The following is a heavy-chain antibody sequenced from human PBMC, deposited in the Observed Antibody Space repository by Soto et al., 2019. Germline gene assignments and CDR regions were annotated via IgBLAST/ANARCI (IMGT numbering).Heavy chain of an antibody. CDR1: GFRFNTSK. V-gene: IGHV3-48*04. Sequence: GGSLRLSCAASGFRFNTSKMNWVRPAPGKGLEWVSYISSSGSTIDYADSVKGRFTISRDNAKNTLHLQMNSLRAEDTAVYYCARVPYCSSSSCYSYFDSWGQGTLVTVSS. CDR3: ARVPYCSSSSCYSYFDS. D-gene: IGHD2-2*01. J-gene: IGHJ4*02. CDR2: ISSSGSTI.